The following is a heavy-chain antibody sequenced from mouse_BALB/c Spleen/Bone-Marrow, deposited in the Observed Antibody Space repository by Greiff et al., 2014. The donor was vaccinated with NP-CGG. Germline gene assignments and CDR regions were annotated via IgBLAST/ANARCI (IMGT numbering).Heavy chain of an antibody. J-gene: IGHJ4*01. CDR2: ISDGGSYT. CDR3: ARDRRITTATYAMDY. CDR1: GFTFSDYY. Sequence: VKLMESGGGLVKPGGSLKLSCAASGFTFSDYYMYWVRQTPEKRLEWVATISDGGSYTYYPDSVKGRFTISRDNAKNNLYLQMSSLKSEDTAMYYCARDRRITTATYAMDYWGQGTSVTVSS. V-gene: IGHV5-4*02. D-gene: IGHD1-2*01.